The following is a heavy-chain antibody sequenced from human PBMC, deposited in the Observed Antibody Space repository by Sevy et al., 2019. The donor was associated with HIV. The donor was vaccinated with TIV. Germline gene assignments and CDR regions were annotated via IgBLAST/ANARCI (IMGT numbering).Heavy chain of an antibody. CDR1: GFIFSNYP. CDR2: ISAGGTTT. Sequence: GGSLRLSCAASGFIFSNYPMSWVRHSPGKGLEWVSDISAGGTTTYYADSVEGRLTISRDNSKNTVSLQMNGLGAEDTAIYYCAKRYCSTITCYDDDFWNPYYFYGLDVWGQGISVTVSS. J-gene: IGHJ6*02. V-gene: IGHV3-23*01. CDR3: AKRYCSTITCYDDDFWNPYYFYGLDV. D-gene: IGHD2-2*01.